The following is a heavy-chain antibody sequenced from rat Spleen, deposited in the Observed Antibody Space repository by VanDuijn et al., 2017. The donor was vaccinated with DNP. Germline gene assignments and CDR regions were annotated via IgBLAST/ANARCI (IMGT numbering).Heavy chain of an antibody. D-gene: IGHD1-11*01. CDR1: GFTFSNYD. J-gene: IGHJ2*01. Sequence: EVQLVESGGGLVQPGRSLKLSCAASGFTFSNYDMAWVRQAPTKGLEWVASISPSGGSTYYRDSVKGRFTVSRDNAKSTLYLQMDSLRSEDTAIYYCARGPNYGGYADYFDYWGQGVTVTVSS. CDR2: ISPSGGST. CDR3: ARGPNYGGYADYFDY. V-gene: IGHV5-25*01.